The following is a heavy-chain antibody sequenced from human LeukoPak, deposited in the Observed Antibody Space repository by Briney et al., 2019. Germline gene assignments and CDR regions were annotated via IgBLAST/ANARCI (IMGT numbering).Heavy chain of an antibody. V-gene: IGHV4-39*01. J-gene: IGHJ6*03. Sequence: SETLSLTCTVSGGSISSSSYYWGWIRQPPGKGLEWIGSIYYSGSTYYNPSLKSRVTISVDTSKNQFSLKLSSVTAADTAVYYCARHRGPYGARYMDVWGKGTTVTISS. CDR1: GGSISSSSYY. CDR2: IYYSGST. D-gene: IGHD3-10*01. CDR3: ARHRGPYGARYMDV.